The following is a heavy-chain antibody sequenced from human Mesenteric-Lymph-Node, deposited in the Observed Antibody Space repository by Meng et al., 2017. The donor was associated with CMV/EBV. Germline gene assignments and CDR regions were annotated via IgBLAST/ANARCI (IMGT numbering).Heavy chain of an antibody. CDR3: ARDLGYCTGSSCYTGAFDI. Sequence: GESLKISCAASGFTFSSYSMNWVRQAPGKGLGWVSRINSDGRGTRYADSVTGRFTIFRDNAKNTLYLQMNSLRAEDTAVYYCARDLGYCTGSSCYTGAFDIWGQGTMVTVSS. V-gene: IGHV3-74*01. CDR2: INSDGRGT. D-gene: IGHD2-2*02. J-gene: IGHJ3*02. CDR1: GFTFSSYS.